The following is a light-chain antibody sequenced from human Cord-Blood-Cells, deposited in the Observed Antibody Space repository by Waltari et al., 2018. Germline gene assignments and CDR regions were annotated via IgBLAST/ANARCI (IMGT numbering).Light chain of an antibody. Sequence: QSALTQPASVSGSPGQSITTSCTGTSSDVGGYNHVSWYQQHPGKAPKLMIYDVSKRPSGVSNRFSGSKSGNTASLTISGLQAEDEADYYCSSYTSSSTYVFGTGTKVTVL. CDR3: SSYTSSSTYV. V-gene: IGLV2-14*01. J-gene: IGLJ1*01. CDR2: DVS. CDR1: SSDVGGYNH.